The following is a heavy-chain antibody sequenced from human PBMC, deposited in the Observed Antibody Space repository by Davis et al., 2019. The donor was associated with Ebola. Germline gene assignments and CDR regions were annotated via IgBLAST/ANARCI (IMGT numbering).Heavy chain of an antibody. CDR2: MNPNSGNT. D-gene: IGHD1-14*01. V-gene: IGHV1-8*01. CDR1: DYSFPSYD. J-gene: IGHJ5*02. Sequence: AASVNVPCKASDYSFPSYDINWVRQATGQGLEWMGWMNPNSGNTYYAQKFQGRVTMTRNTSTNTAYMELSGLTSEDTAVYYCARERAGTRFDPWGQGTLVTVSS. CDR3: ARERAGTRFDP.